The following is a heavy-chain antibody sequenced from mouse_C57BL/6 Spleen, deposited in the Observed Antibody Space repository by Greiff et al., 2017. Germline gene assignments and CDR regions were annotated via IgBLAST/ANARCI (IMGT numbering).Heavy chain of an antibody. V-gene: IGHV1-79*01. J-gene: IGHJ2*01. CDR2: ISPEYGHT. D-gene: IGHD1-1*01. CDR3: ARPGYYGY. CDR1: GYTFTNYI. Sequence: VQLKEPGAELVKPGASVKLSCKASGYTFTNYIINWVKEGPGHGREWFGWISPEYGHTYYHQQFKGKATFTADTSAITAYMELSSLASEDSAVYCCARPGYYGYWGQGTTLTVSS.